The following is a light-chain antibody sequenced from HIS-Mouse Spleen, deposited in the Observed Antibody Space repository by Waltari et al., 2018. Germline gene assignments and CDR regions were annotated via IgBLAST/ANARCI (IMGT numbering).Light chain of an antibody. CDR1: STTLRSNT. CDR3: AAWDDSLNGYV. CDR2: SNN. V-gene: IGLV1-44*01. Sequence: QSLLTQPPSASETPGQRLTISCVAGSTTLRSNTLHRYLQLTVTAPKRLIYSNNQRPSGIPDRFSGSKAGTSASLSISGLQSEDEADYYCAAWDDSLNGYVFGTGTKVTVL. J-gene: IGLJ1*01.